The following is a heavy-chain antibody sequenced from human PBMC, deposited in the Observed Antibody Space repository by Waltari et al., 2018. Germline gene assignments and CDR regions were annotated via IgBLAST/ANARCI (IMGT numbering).Heavy chain of an antibody. Sequence: QVQLVQSGAEVKKPGSSVKVSCKASGGTFSSYAISWVRQAPGQGLEWMGGISPIFGTANYAQKFQGRVTITADKSTSTAYMELSSLRSEDTAVYYCATAPRPGTRDPAYYYYMDVWGKGTTVTVSS. CDR1: GGTFSSYA. CDR2: ISPIFGTA. J-gene: IGHJ6*03. CDR3: ATAPRPGTRDPAYYYYMDV. V-gene: IGHV1-69*14. D-gene: IGHD1-1*01.